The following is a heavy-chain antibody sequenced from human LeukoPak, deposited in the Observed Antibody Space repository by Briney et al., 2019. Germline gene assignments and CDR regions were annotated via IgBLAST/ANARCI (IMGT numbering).Heavy chain of an antibody. Sequence: GGSLRLSCAASGFTFSSYAMSWVRQAPGKGLEWVSAISGSGGSTYYADSVKGRFTISRDNSKNTLYLQMNSLRTEDTAVYYCARPDYGDSGDYWGQGTLVTVSS. V-gene: IGHV3-23*01. CDR2: ISGSGGST. CDR3: ARPDYGDSGDY. CDR1: GFTFSSYA. D-gene: IGHD4-17*01. J-gene: IGHJ4*02.